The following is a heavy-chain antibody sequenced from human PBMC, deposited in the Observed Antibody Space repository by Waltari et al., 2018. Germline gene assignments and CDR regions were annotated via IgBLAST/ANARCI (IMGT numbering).Heavy chain of an antibody. CDR2: IIPIFGTA. D-gene: IGHD6-13*01. Sequence: QVQLVQSGAEVKKPGSSGMVSCKDSGGTFSRYAISWVRQDPGQGLEWLGGIIPIFGTANYAQKFQGRVTITTDESTSTAYMELSSLRSEDTAVYYCARGAGYSSSWYAPYFDYWGQGTLVTVSS. V-gene: IGHV1-69*05. CDR3: ARGAGYSSSWYAPYFDY. CDR1: GGTFSRYA. J-gene: IGHJ4*02.